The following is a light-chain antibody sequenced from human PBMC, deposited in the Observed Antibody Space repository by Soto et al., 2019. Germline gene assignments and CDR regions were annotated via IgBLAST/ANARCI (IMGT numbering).Light chain of an antibody. Sequence: DIQMTQSPSSVSASVGDRVTITCRASQVIASWLAWYQQKPGKAPKVLIFPSSNLQSGVPSRFSGRGSGTEFTLTISSLQPEDFATYYCQQANSFPRTFGQGTKVEIK. CDR1: QVIASW. V-gene: IGKV1-12*01. CDR3: QQANSFPRT. J-gene: IGKJ1*01. CDR2: PSS.